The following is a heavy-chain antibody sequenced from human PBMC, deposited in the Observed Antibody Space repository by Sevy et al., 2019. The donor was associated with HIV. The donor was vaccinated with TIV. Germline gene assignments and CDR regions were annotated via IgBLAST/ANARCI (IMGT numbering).Heavy chain of an antibody. CDR1: GFTFNTYA. CDR2: ISYDGSTK. J-gene: IGHJ4*02. D-gene: IGHD1-1*01. Sequence: LSLTCAASGFTFNTYAMHWVRQAPVKGLEWVEVISYDGSTKYYADSVKGRFTLSRDNSRNTLYLQMNSLRVEDTAVYYCARDGAYTVNWDLGGYWGQGTLVTVSS. CDR3: ARDGAYTVNWDLGGY. V-gene: IGHV3-30-3*01.